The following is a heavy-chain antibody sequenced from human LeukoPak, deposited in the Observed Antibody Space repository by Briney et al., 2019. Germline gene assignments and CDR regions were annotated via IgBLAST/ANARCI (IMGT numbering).Heavy chain of an antibody. CDR1: GGTFNNSA. V-gene: IGHV1-69*05. Sequence: ASVKVSCKSSGGTFNNSAISWVRQAPGQGLEWLGGIMPLFGTAGYAQKFQGRVTITKDESTRTVYLELTSLTSDDTAVYYCARDVHGDYGSGWFDPWGQGTLVSVSS. CDR3: ARDVHGDYGSGWFDP. D-gene: IGHD4-17*01. CDR2: IMPLFGTA. J-gene: IGHJ5*02.